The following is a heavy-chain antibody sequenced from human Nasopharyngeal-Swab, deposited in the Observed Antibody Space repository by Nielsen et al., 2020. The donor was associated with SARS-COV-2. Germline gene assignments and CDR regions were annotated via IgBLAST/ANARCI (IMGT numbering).Heavy chain of an antibody. CDR2: IDAGGANT. V-gene: IGHV3-23*01. J-gene: IGHJ4*02. CDR1: GFTFSTYA. CDR3: AKNTQTLSTVTIDY. D-gene: IGHD4-17*01. Sequence: GESLKISCAASGFTFSTYAMTWVRQAPGKGLEWVSTIDAGGANTYYADSVKGRFTISRDNSKNTLYLQMNSLRAEDTAVYYCAKNTQTLSTVTIDYWGQGTLVTVSS.